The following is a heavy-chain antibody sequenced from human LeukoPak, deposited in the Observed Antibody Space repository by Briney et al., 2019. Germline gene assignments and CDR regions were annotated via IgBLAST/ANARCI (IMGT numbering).Heavy chain of an antibody. CDR1: GYTFTSHD. CDR3: AKGSGNYNGRDQHFDY. Sequence: ASVKASCKTSGYTFTSHDVNWVRQASGQGLEWMGWMNPNSGNTGYAQKFQGRVTMTRDTSISTAYMELSSLRSEDTAVYYCAKGSGNYNGRDQHFDYWGQGTLVTVSS. CDR2: MNPNSGNT. J-gene: IGHJ4*02. V-gene: IGHV1-8*01. D-gene: IGHD1-26*01.